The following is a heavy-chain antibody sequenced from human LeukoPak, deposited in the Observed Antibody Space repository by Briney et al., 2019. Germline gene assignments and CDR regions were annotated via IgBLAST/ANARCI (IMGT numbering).Heavy chain of an antibody. CDR1: GFTFSSYS. CDR2: ISSSSSYI. CDR3: ARGPNWNDEDY. J-gene: IGHJ4*02. D-gene: IGHD1-20*01. Sequence: GGSLRLSCAASGFTFSSYSMNWVRPAPGKGLEWVSSISSSSSYIYYADSVKGRFTISRDNAKNSLYLQMNSLRAEDTAVYYCARGPNWNDEDYWGQGTLVTVSS. V-gene: IGHV3-21*01.